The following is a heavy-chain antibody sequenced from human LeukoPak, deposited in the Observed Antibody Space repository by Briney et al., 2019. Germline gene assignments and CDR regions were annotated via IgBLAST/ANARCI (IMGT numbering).Heavy chain of an antibody. CDR3: ARDVVAAVGSFDY. V-gene: IGHV4-4*07. CDR2: IYTSGST. D-gene: IGHD6-13*01. J-gene: IGHJ4*02. Sequence: PSETLSLTCTVFGDSISTFYWSWIRQPAGKGLEWIGHIYTSGSTNYNPSLTSRVTMSVDTSKNQFFLKLSSVTAADTAVYYCARDVVAAVGSFDYWGQGILVTVSS. CDR1: GDSISTFY.